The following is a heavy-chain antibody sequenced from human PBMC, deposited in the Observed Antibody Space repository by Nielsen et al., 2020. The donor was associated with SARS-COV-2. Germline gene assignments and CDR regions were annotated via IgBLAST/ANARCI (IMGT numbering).Heavy chain of an antibody. CDR3: ARPSSTWGRLDSYYGMDV. V-gene: IGHV1-46*01. J-gene: IGHJ6*02. Sequence: ASVKVSCKASGYTFTNYYIHWVRQAPGEGLRWMGMINPSLSATDYAQEFQGRVTFTRDTSATTAYMELSSLRSEDTAVYYCARPSSTWGRLDSYYGMDVWGQGTTVTVS. CDR1: GYTFTNYY. D-gene: IGHD2-2*01. CDR2: INPSLSAT.